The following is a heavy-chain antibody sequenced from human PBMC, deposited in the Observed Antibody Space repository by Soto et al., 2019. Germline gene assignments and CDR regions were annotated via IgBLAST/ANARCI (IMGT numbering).Heavy chain of an antibody. CDR1: GFTFSAYD. J-gene: IGHJ4*02. V-gene: IGHV3-13*01. CDR3: ARSTAMGFFDY. Sequence: PGGSLRLSCAASGFTFSAYDVHWVRQATGKGLEWVSGIGNAGDTYYPGSVKGRFTISRENAKNSLFLQVNSLRAEDTALYYCARSTAMGFFDYWGLGALVTVSS. CDR2: IGNAGDT. D-gene: IGHD5-18*01.